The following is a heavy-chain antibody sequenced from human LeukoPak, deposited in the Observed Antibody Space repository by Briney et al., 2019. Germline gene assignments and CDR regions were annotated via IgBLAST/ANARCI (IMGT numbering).Heavy chain of an antibody. CDR3: AKDPPSSGYRVYFDY. CDR2: ISSSSSYI. CDR1: GFTFSSYA. V-gene: IGHV3-23*01. J-gene: IGHJ4*02. Sequence: PGGSLRLSCAASGFTFSSYAMSWVRQAPGKGLEWVSSISSSSSYIYYADSVKGRFTISRDNSKNTLYLQMNSLRAEDTAVYYCAKDPPSSGYRVYFDYWGQGTLVTVSS. D-gene: IGHD3-22*01.